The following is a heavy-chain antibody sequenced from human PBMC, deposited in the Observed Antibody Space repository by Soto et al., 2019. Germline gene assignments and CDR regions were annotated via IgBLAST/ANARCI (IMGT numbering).Heavy chain of an antibody. J-gene: IGHJ6*03. CDR2: MNPNSGNT. Sequence: GASVKVSCKASGYTFTSYDINWVRQATGQGLEWMGWMNPNSGNTGYAQKFQGRVTMTRNTSISTAYMELSSLRSEDTAVYYCARASYSIFYYSYYYRDVWGKGPTVTVPS. D-gene: IGHD4-4*01. CDR3: ARASYSIFYYSYYYRDV. CDR1: GYTFTSYD. V-gene: IGHV1-8*01.